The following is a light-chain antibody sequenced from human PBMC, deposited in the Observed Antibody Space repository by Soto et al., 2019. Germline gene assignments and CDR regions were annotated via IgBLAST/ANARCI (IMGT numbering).Light chain of an antibody. CDR2: DVN. Sequence: QSVLTQPASVSGSPGQSITIPCTGTSSDVGGYDYVSWYQQHPGEVPKLMIYDVNNRPSGVSDRFSGSKSGNTASLTISGLQAEDEADYYCSSYTSIATHVFGTGTKLTVL. CDR1: SSDVGGYDY. CDR3: SSYTSIATHV. V-gene: IGLV2-14*01. J-gene: IGLJ1*01.